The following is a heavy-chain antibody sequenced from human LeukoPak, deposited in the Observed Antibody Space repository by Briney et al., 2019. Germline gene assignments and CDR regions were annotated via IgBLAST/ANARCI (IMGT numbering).Heavy chain of an antibody. D-gene: IGHD4-17*01. J-gene: IGHJ4*02. CDR2: ISAGGGGT. Sequence: GGSLRLSCAASGFTFSSYAMSWVRQAPGKGLQWVSTISAGGGGTFYADSVKGRFTISRDNSKNTLYLQMNSLRAEDTAVYYCAKPTGAYGDYWALDYWGQGTLVTVSS. CDR1: GFTFSSYA. V-gene: IGHV3-23*01. CDR3: AKPTGAYGDYWALDY.